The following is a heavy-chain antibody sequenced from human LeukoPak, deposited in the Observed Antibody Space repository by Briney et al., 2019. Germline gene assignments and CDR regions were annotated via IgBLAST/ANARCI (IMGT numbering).Heavy chain of an antibody. CDR3: AVGRSSGYYDYFDY. CDR1: GGSISSSSYY. D-gene: IGHD3-22*01. J-gene: IGHJ4*02. V-gene: IGHV4-39*01. CDR2: IYYSGST. Sequence: SETLSLTCTVSGGSISSSSYYWGWIRQPPGKGLEWIGSIYYSGSTYYSPSLKSRVTISVDTSKNQFSLKLSSVTAADTAVYYCAVGRSSGYYDYFDYWGQGTLVTVSS.